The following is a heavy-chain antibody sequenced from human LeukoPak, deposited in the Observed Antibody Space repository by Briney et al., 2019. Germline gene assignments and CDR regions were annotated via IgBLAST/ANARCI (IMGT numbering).Heavy chain of an antibody. CDR3: ARDPNRVTAIPGY. CDR1: GYTFTNYG. CDR2: ISAYNGNT. V-gene: IGHV1-18*01. Sequence: ASVTVSCKASGYTFTNYGINWVRQAPGQGLEWMGWISAYNGNTNYAQKLQGRVTMTTDTSTSTAYMELRRLRSDDTAVYYCARDPNRVTAIPGYWGQGTLVTVSS. D-gene: IGHD2-21*02. J-gene: IGHJ4*02.